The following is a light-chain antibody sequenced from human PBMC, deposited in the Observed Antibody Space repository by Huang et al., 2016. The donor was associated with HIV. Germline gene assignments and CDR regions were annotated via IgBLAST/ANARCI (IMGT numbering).Light chain of an antibody. CDR2: ATS. CDR1: QGISKS. Sequence: DIQMTQSPSSLSASVGDRVTIICRASQGISKSLAWYQQKPWKAPKLLLYATSKLESGVLSSFSGSGSGTHYSLTISTLRPEDLATYYCQQYQSVPWTFGQGTKV. V-gene: IGKV1-NL1*01. CDR3: QQYQSVPWT. J-gene: IGKJ1*01.